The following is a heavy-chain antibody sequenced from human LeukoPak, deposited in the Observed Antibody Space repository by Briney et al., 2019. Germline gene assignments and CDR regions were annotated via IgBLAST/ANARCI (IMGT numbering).Heavy chain of an antibody. CDR1: VFTLRSYA. Sequence: PGGSLSLSCAACVFTLRSYAMSWVGQPRAKGLEWVSALSDSGGSTYYADSVKMRFSISRDNSRNTLYLQMNSMRAEDTAVYYSAKEPRIRVAGEVPSDAEYFPRWGQGNLVTASS. D-gene: IGHD6-19*01. CDR3: AKEPRIRVAGEVPSDAEYFPR. V-gene: IGHV3-23*01. J-gene: IGHJ1*01. CDR2: LSDSGGST.